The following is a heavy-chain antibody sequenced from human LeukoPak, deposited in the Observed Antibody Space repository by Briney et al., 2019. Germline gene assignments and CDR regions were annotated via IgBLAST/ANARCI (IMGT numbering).Heavy chain of an antibody. D-gene: IGHD2-21*02. CDR2: ISYDGSNK. Sequence: PGGPLRPSSPAPGSPSTSYGMHGVRQAPGKGRGWGAFISYDGSNKYYADSVKGRFTISRDNSKNTLYLQMNSLRAEDTAVYYCAKDELLFSPSYYFDYWGQGTLVTVSS. CDR1: GSPSTSYG. J-gene: IGHJ4*02. CDR3: AKDELLFSPSYYFDY. V-gene: IGHV3-30*18.